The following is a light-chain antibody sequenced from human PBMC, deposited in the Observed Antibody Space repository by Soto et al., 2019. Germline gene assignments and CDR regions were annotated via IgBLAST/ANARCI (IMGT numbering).Light chain of an antibody. CDR2: GAS. J-gene: IGKJ4*01. Sequence: TQSPSHTYVSPGARATLTCRASQSFSSYLAWYQQKPGRPPRLLLFGASTWATGVPARFSGSGSGTDFTLTINGLLPEDVATYYCQQYNQGPLTFGGGTKVDIK. CDR1: QSFSSY. V-gene: IGKV3-15*01. CDR3: QQYNQGPLT.